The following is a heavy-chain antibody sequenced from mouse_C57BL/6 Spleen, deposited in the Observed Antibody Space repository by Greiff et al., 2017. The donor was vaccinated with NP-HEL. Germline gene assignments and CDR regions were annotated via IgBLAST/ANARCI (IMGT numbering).Heavy chain of an antibody. CDR3: ARGGSSYADY. CDR1: GYTFTSYW. J-gene: IGHJ2*01. D-gene: IGHD1-1*01. Sequence: VQLQQSGAELVKPGASVKLSCKASGYTFTSYWMQWVKQRPGQGLEWIGEIDPSDSYTNYNQKFKGKAILTVDTSSSTAYMQLSSLTSEDSAVYYCARGGSSYADYWGQGTTLTVSS. CDR2: IDPSDSYT. V-gene: IGHV1-50*01.